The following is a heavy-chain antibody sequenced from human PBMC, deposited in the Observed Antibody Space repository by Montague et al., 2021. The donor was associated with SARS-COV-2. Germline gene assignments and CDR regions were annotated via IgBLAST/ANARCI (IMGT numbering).Heavy chain of an antibody. J-gene: IGHJ4*02. CDR1: GGSFSGYY. D-gene: IGHD3-10*01. V-gene: IGHV4-34*01. Sequence: SETLSLTCAVYGGSFSGYYWNWIRQPPGKGLEWIGEINHSGSTNYNPSLKSRVTMSVDTSKNRFSLKLSSVTAADTAVYYCARGARQGYGFRLGSFDSWGQGTLVTVSS. CDR2: INHSGST. CDR3: ARGARQGYGFRLGSFDS.